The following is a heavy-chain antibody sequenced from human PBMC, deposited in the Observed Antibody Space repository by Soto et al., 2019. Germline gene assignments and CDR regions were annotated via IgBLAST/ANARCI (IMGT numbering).Heavy chain of an antibody. D-gene: IGHD5-12*01. V-gene: IGHV3-15*07. J-gene: IGHJ6*02. CDR2: IKSKTDGGTT. CDR3: TTPQEVRDGYNYYQSYGMDV. Sequence: GGSLRLSCAASGFTFSNAWMNWVRQAPGKGLEWVGRIKSKTDGGTTDYAAPVKGRFTISRDDSKNTLYLQMNSLKTEDTAVYYCTTPQEVRDGYNYYQSYGMDVWGQGTTVTVSS. CDR1: GFTFSNAW.